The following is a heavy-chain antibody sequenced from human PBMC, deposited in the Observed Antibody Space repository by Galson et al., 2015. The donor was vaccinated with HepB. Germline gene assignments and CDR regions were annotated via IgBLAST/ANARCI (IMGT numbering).Heavy chain of an antibody. V-gene: IGHV3-7*01. CDR3: ARWRWRMRNFAFDL. D-gene: IGHD1-7*01. Sequence: SLRLSCAASGFTFRTYWMSWVRQAPGKGLEWVANIKQDESEKDFVDSVKGRFTISRDNSNNLQFLQMNSLRVEDTAVYYCARWRWRMRNFAFDLWGQGTMVTVSS. J-gene: IGHJ3*01. CDR1: GFTFRTYW. CDR2: IKQDESEK.